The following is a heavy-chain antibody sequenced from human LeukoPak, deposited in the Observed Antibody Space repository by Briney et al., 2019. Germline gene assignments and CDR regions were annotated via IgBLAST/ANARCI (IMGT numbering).Heavy chain of an antibody. V-gene: IGHV3-23*01. J-gene: IGHJ4*02. CDR3: AKARVYDSSGYYFDY. D-gene: IGHD3-22*01. CDR2: ISGSGGST. CDR1: GFTFSSYA. Sequence: HPGGSLRLSCAASGFTFSSYAMSWVRQAPGKGLEWVSAISGSGGSTYYADSVKGRFTISRDNSKNTLYLQMNSLRAEDTAVYYCAKARVYDSSGYYFDYWGQGTLVTVSS.